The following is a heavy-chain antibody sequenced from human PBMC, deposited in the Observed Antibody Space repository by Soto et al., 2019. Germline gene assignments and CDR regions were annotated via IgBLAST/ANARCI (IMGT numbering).Heavy chain of an antibody. CDR3: ARSSGMEVAGFDY. Sequence: EVQLVESGGGLVQPGGSLRLSCAASGFSFRSYWMSWVRQAPGKGLEWVANIKQDGSEKYYVDSVTGRFTISRDNAKNSLYVSMNSMRAEDMAVFYCARSSGMEVAGFDYWGQGTLVTVSS. CDR2: IKQDGSEK. V-gene: IGHV3-7*01. CDR1: GFSFRSYW. D-gene: IGHD6-19*01. J-gene: IGHJ4*02.